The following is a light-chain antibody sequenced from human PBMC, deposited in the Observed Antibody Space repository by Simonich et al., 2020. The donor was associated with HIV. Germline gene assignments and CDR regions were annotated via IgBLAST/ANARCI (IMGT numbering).Light chain of an antibody. Sequence: DIVMTQSPDSLAVSLGERATINCKSSQSVLYSSNNNNHLAWYQQKPGQPPKLLIYWASTREAGVPDRFSGSGSGTDFTLTISSLQAEDVAVYYCQQYYSTLTFGGGTKVEIK. CDR2: WAS. J-gene: IGKJ4*01. CDR3: QQYYSTLT. CDR1: QSVLYSSNNNNH. V-gene: IGKV4-1*01.